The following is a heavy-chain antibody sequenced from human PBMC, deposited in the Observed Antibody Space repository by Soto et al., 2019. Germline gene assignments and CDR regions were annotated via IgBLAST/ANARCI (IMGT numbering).Heavy chain of an antibody. CDR3: ARDKGSTFYGMDV. CDR2: ISYDGSNK. J-gene: IGHJ6*02. Sequence: GGSLRLSCAASGFTFSSYAMHWVRQAPGKGLEWVAVISYDGSNKYYADSVKGRFTISRDNSKNTLYLQMNSLRAEDTAVYYCARDKGSTFYGMDVWGQGTTVTVSS. V-gene: IGHV3-30-3*01. D-gene: IGHD1-1*01. CDR1: GFTFSSYA.